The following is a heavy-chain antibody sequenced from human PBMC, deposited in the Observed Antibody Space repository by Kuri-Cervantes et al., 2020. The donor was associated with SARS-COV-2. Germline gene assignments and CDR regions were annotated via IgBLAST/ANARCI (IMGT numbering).Heavy chain of an antibody. D-gene: IGHD6-19*01. Sequence: SVKVSCKASSYTFTSYAISWVRQAPGQGLEWMGGIIPIFGTANYAQKFQGRVTITADESTSTAYMELSSLRSEDTAVYYCARAQGIAVAGIFDYWGQGTLVTVSS. CDR2: IIPIFGTA. V-gene: IGHV1-69*13. CDR3: ARAQGIAVAGIFDY. J-gene: IGHJ4*02. CDR1: SYTFTSYA.